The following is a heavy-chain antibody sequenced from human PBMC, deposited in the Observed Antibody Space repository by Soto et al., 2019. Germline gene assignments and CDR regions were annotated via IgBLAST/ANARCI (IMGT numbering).Heavy chain of an antibody. D-gene: IGHD6-19*01. Sequence: SQTLCLPWTVADGTVRISSYYWRWIRQPPGKGQEWIGSIYYSGSTYYNPSLKSRVTISVDTSKNQSSLKLSSVTAADTAVYYCARSIAVAGTPSEDYSGMDVWGQGTTVTVSS. V-gene: IGHV4-39*01. CDR2: IYYSGST. CDR1: DGTVRISSYY. J-gene: IGHJ6*02. CDR3: ARSIAVAGTPSEDYSGMDV.